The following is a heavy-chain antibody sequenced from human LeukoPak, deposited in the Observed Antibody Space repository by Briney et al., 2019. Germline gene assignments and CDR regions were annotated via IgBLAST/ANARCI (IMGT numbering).Heavy chain of an antibody. CDR2: ISSSGSIT. D-gene: IGHD3-10*01. Sequence: GGSLRLSCVASGFTLSSHNINWVRQAPGKGLEWVSHISSSGSITYYGDSVKGRITISRDNAKNSVSLYMNSLRAEDSAVYYCARPGITAFDIWGQGTMATVSS. J-gene: IGHJ3*02. V-gene: IGHV3-48*01. CDR3: ARPGITAFDI. CDR1: GFTLSSHN.